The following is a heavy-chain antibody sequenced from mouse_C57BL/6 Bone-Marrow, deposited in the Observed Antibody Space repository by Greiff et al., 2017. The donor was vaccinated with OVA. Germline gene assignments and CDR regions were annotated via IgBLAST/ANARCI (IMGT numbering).Heavy chain of an antibody. CDR2: INPSNGGT. V-gene: IGHV1-53*01. CDR3: ARWRNYGRTVDY. CDR1: GYTFTSYW. Sequence: VKLQESGTELVKPGASVKLSCKASGYTFTSYWMHWVKQRPGQGLEWIGNINPSNGGTNYNEKFKSKATLTVDKSSSTADMQLSSLTSEDSAVYYCARWRNYGRTVDYWGQGTTLTVSS. J-gene: IGHJ2*01. D-gene: IGHD1-1*01.